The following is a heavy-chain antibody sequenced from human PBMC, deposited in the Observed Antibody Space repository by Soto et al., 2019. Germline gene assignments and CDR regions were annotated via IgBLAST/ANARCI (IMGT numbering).Heavy chain of an antibody. CDR2: ISGDSGRT. Sequence: VXXXXSGGGXXXXXGXXXLSCAASGLTFGNYAMSWVRQAXXXXXXWVSAISGDSGRTYYADSVKGXXXXXXXXXXXXXXXXXXXXXXEDTAVYYCAVTPNCGRDCSAASYWYFDIWGRXTLVTVSS. V-gene: IGHV3-23*01. CDR1: GLTFGNYA. J-gene: IGHJ2*01. D-gene: IGHD2-21*02. CDR3: AVTPNCGRDCSAASYWYFDI.